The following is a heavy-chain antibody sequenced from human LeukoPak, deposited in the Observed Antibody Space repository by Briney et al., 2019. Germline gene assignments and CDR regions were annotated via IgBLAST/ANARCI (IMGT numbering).Heavy chain of an antibody. CDR2: INHSGST. CDR3: ARKSSYCSCTSCYSHYYYYGMDV. V-gene: IGHV4-34*01. J-gene: IGHJ6*02. D-gene: IGHD2-2*02. CDR1: GGSFSGYY. Sequence: SETLSLTCAVYGGSFSGYYWSWIRQPPGKGLEWIGEINHSGSTNYNPSLKSRVTISVDTSKNQFSLKLSSVTAADTAVYYCARKSSYCSCTSCYSHYYYYGMDVWGQGTTVTVSS.